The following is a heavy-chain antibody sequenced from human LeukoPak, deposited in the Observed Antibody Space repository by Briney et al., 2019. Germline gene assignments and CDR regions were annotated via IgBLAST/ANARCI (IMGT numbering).Heavy chain of an antibody. Sequence: GGSLRLSCAASGFTFSSYAMSWDRQAPGKGLEWVSAISGSGGSTYYADSVKGRFTISRDNSKNTLYLQMNSLRAEDTAVYYCAKDLPYCGGDCYSIDYWGQGTLVTVFS. D-gene: IGHD2-21*02. J-gene: IGHJ4*02. CDR2: ISGSGGST. CDR3: AKDLPYCGGDCYSIDY. V-gene: IGHV3-23*01. CDR1: GFTFSSYA.